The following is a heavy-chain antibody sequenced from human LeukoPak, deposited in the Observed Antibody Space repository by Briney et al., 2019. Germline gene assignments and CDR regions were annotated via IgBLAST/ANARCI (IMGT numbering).Heavy chain of an antibody. J-gene: IGHJ3*02. CDR3: ASYGDRHAFDI. D-gene: IGHD3-10*01. CDR2: IDYSGRT. V-gene: IGHV4-59*08. CDR1: GGSTDSYYY. Sequence: SETLSLTCTVSGGSTDSYYYWSWIRQPPGKGLEWIGYIDYSGRTKYNPSLQSRVTISVDTSKNQFSLKLSSVTAADTAVYYCASYGDRHAFDIWGQGTMVTVSS.